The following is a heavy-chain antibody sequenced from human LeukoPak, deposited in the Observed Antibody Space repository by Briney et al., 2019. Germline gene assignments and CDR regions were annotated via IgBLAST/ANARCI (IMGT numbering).Heavy chain of an antibody. Sequence: GGSLRLSCAASGFTFSSYWMTWVRQAPGKGLEWVANIKQDGSEKYYVDSVKGRFTISRDNAKNSLYLQMNSLRAEDTAVYYCARDPDSNLSKRGLFIWGQGTLVTVSS. CDR1: GFTFSSYW. CDR3: ARDPDSNLSKRGLFI. J-gene: IGHJ4*02. V-gene: IGHV3-7*01. CDR2: IKQDGSEK. D-gene: IGHD3-3*02.